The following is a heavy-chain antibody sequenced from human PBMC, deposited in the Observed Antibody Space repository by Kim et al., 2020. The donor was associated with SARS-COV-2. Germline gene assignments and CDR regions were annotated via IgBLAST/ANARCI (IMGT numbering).Heavy chain of an antibody. D-gene: IGHD3-3*01. CDR3: ARHSITIFGVVEGDVGGMDV. J-gene: IGHJ6*02. V-gene: IGHV4-39*01. CDR2: IYYSGST. CDR1: GGSISSSSYY. Sequence: SETLSLTCTVSGGSISSSSYYWGWIRQPPGKGLEWIGSIYYSGSTYYNPSLKSRVTISVDTSKNQFSLKLSSVTAADTAVYYCARHSITIFGVVEGDVGGMDVWGQGTTVTVSS.